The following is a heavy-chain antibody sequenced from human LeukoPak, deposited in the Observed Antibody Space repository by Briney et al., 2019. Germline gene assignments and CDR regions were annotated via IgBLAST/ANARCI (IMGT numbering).Heavy chain of an antibody. Sequence: GESLKISYKAYGYSFSSNWIGWVRQMPGKGLEWMGIFYPGDSQSKYSPSFQGHVTFSADTSRNTAYLQWNNLKASDTAMYFCAKYDAGSLDFWGQGTLLHVSS. J-gene: IGHJ4*02. CDR3: AKYDAGSLDF. D-gene: IGHD3-10*01. CDR1: GYSFSSNW. V-gene: IGHV5-51*01. CDR2: FYPGDSQS.